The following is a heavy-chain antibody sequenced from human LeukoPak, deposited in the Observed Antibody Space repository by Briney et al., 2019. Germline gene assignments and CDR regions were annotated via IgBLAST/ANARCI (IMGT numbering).Heavy chain of an antibody. Sequence: GGSLRLSCAASGFTFSSYAMSWVRQAPGKGLEWVSAISGSGGSTYYADSVKGQFTISRDNSKNTLYLQMNSLRAEDTAVYYCAKDRGYYYDSSGPTGNWGQGTLVTVSS. D-gene: IGHD3-22*01. CDR3: AKDRGYYYDSSGPTGN. V-gene: IGHV3-23*01. CDR2: ISGSGGST. J-gene: IGHJ4*02. CDR1: GFTFSSYA.